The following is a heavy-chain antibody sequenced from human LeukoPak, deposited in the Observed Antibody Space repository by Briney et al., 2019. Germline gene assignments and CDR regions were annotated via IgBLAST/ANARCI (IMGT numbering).Heavy chain of an antibody. CDR2: MWDDGSTQ. V-gene: IGHV3-33*01. D-gene: IGHD4-17*01. CDR1: GFTFTNNR. CDR3: ARDPRDGAYFLDY. J-gene: IGHJ4*02. Sequence: PGGSLRLSCAASGFTFTNNRIHWVRQAPGQGLEWVGVMWDDGSTQQSGDAVKGRFSISRDKSKNTVYLQMDSLRVEDTAVYHCARDPRDGAYFLDYWGQGTLVTVSS.